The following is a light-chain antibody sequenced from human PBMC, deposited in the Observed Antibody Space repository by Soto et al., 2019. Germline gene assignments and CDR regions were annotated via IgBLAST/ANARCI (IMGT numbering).Light chain of an antibody. CDR3: QQTYSTLIT. V-gene: IGKV1-39*01. J-gene: IGKJ5*01. CDR2: GAS. Sequence: DIQMTQSPSSLSASLGDRVTITCRASQSITIYLNWYQQKPGKAPNLLIYGASSLQSAVPSRFSGSGSGTEFTLTISSLQPEDFATYYCQQTYSTLITFGQGTRLEI. CDR1: QSITIY.